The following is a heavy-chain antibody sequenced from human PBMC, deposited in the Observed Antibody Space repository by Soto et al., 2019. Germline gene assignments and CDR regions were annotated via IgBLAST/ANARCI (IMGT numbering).Heavy chain of an antibody. CDR1: GYTFTSYY. Sequence: QVQLVQSGAEVKKPGASVKVSCKASGYTFTSYYMHWVRQAPRQGLEWMGIINPSGGSTSYAQKFPGRVTMTRDTSTSTGDLELSSLRSEDTAVYYCASDHTGGVPEYYFDYWGQGTLVTVSS. CDR2: INPSGGST. D-gene: IGHD3-16*01. J-gene: IGHJ4*02. CDR3: ASDHTGGVPEYYFDY. V-gene: IGHV1-46*03.